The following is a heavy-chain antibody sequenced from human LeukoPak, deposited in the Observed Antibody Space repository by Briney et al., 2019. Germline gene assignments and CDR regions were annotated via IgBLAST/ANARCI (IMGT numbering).Heavy chain of an antibody. Sequence: PGGSLRLSCAASGFTFSSYGMHWVRQAPGKGMEWVAFIRYDGSNKYYADSVKGRFTISRDNSKNTLYLQMNSLRAEYTTVYYCAKGGSSVLRFLEWLSGQFFDYWGQGTLVTVSS. CDR3: AKGGSSVLRFLEWLSGQFFDY. CDR2: IRYDGSNK. D-gene: IGHD3-3*01. V-gene: IGHV3-30*02. J-gene: IGHJ4*02. CDR1: GFTFSSYG.